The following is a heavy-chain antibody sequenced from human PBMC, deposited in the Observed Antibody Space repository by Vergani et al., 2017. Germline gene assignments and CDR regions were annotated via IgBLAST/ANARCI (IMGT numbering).Heavy chain of an antibody. CDR2: IDHTGRP. CDR3: ARVNTETNGHLYYYYYMDV. CDR1: GGSFTSYH. Sequence: QVQLQQWGGGLLKPSETLSLTCVVNGGSFTSYHWTWIRPSPGEGLEWVGDIDHTGRPDYNPPPKSRLTMSVDKSRNPFALTLNSVTATDTAIYFCARVNTETNGHLYYYYYMDVWGQGTAVTVS. V-gene: IGHV4-34*01. D-gene: IGHD4-11*01. J-gene: IGHJ6*03.